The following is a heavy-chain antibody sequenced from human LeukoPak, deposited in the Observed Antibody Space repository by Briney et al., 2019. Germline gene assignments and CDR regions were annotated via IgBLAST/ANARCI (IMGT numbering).Heavy chain of an antibody. CDR2: ISSSSSYI. Sequence: PGGSLRLSCAASGFTFSSYSMNWVRQAPGKGPEWVSSISSSSSYIYYADSVKGRFTISRDNAKNSLYLQMNSLRAEDTAVYYCAKVEMATIDYYYGMDVWGQGTTVTVSS. CDR3: AKVEMATIDYYYGMDV. CDR1: GFTFSSYS. V-gene: IGHV3-21*01. D-gene: IGHD5-24*01. J-gene: IGHJ6*02.